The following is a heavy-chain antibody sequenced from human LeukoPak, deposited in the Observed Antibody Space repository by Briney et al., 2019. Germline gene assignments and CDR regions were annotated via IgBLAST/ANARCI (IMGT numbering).Heavy chain of an antibody. CDR3: ARDRDYGDYMDV. CDR1: GFTFSSYG. CDR2: ISGSGGST. D-gene: IGHD4-17*01. V-gene: IGHV3-23*01. Sequence: GGTLRLSCAASGFTFSSYGMSWVRQAPGKGLEWVSAISGSGGSTYYADSVKGRFTISRDNSKNTLYPQMNSLRAEDTAVYYCARDRDYGDYMDVWGKGTTVTISS. J-gene: IGHJ6*03.